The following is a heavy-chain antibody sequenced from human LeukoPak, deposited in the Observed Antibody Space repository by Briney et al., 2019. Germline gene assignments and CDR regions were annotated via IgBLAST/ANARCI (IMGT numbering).Heavy chain of an antibody. CDR2: ISAYNGNT. V-gene: IGHV1-18*01. D-gene: IGHD3-22*01. Sequence: GASVKVSCKASGYTFTSYVISWVRQAPGQGLEWMGWISAYNGNTNYAQKLQGRVTMTTDTSTSTAYMELRSLRSDDTAVYYCAREGYYDSSGYSDFDYWGQGTLVTVSS. CDR1: GYTFTSYV. CDR3: AREGYYDSSGYSDFDY. J-gene: IGHJ4*02.